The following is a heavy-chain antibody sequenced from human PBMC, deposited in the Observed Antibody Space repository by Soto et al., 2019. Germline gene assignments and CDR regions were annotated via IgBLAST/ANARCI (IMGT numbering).Heavy chain of an antibody. CDR1: GFTVSNSR. CDR2: IYSDGDT. Sequence: EFQVVESGGDLVQPGGSLRLACAASGFTVSNSRMSWVRQAPGKGLEWVSGIYSDGDTCYADSVKGRLTISRDNSKNTLSLQVNSLRSEDTAIYYCVKERRGDGYAELWGQGTLVTVSS. J-gene: IGHJ4*02. CDR3: VKERRGDGYAEL. V-gene: IGHV3-66*01. D-gene: IGHD5-12*01.